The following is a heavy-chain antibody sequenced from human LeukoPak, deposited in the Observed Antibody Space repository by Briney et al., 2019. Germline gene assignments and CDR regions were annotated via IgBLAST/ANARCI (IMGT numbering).Heavy chain of an antibody. D-gene: IGHD4-17*01. CDR2: INHSGST. Sequence: SETLSLTCAVYGGSFSGYYWSWIRQPPGKGLEWIGEINHSGSTNYNPSLKSRVTISVDTSKNQLSLKLSSVTAADTAVYYCATGGYGDSYYYYGMDVWGQGTTVTVSS. CDR3: ATGGYGDSYYYYGMDV. V-gene: IGHV4-34*01. J-gene: IGHJ6*02. CDR1: GGSFSGYY.